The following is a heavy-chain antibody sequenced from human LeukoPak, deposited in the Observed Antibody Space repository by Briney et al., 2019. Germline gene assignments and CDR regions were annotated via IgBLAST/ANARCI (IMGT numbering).Heavy chain of an antibody. CDR2: MNPNSGAT. Sequence: ASVKVSCKASGYTFTSYDFNWLRQATGQGPEWMGWMNPNSGATGYAQKFQGRVTMTRSASINTAYMELSSLRSEDTAVYYCARDSRGVRGNDAFDIWGQGTMVTVSS. J-gene: IGHJ3*02. V-gene: IGHV1-8*01. CDR1: GYTFTSYD. CDR3: ARDSRGVRGNDAFDI. D-gene: IGHD3-10*01.